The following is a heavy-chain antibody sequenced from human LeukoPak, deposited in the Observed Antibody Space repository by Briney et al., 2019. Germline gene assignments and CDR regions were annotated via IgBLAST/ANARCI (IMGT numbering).Heavy chain of an antibody. CDR1: GFTFSDYY. CDR2: ISSSGSTI. D-gene: IGHD3-22*01. Sequence: GGSLRLSCVASGFTFSDYYMSWIRQAPGKGLEWVSYISSSGSTIYSADSVEGRFTISRDNAKNSLYLQMNSLRAEDTAVYYCARCQPDYFDSSGYPGGYWGQGTLVTVSS. V-gene: IGHV3-11*04. CDR3: ARCQPDYFDSSGYPGGY. J-gene: IGHJ4*02.